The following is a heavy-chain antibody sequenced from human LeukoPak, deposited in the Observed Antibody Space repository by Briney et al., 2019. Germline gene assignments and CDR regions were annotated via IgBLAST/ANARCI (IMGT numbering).Heavy chain of an antibody. CDR3: ARDNYDSSGYYEHALDL. CDR1: GSSISSGDYY. Sequence: SETLFLTCTVSGSSISSGDYYWTWIRQPPGKGLEWIAYIYYTGSTYYNPSLKSRVTISVDTSKNQFSLKMTSLTAADTAVYYCARDNYDSSGYYEHALDLWGQGTMVTVSS. J-gene: IGHJ3*01. D-gene: IGHD3-22*01. V-gene: IGHV4-30-4*01. CDR2: IYYTGST.